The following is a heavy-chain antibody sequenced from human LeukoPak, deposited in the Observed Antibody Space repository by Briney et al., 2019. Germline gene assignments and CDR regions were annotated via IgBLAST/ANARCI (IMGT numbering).Heavy chain of an antibody. CDR1: GFTFSEYS. V-gene: IGHV3-48*04. CDR2: ISSSGTTI. Sequence: GGSLRLSCATSGFTFSEYSMTWVRQAPGKGREWVSYISSSGTTIYYADSLKGRFTIYSDNAKSALYLQMNSLRAEDTAVYYGARAHYYDCSGLDVWGQGTLVTVSS. CDR3: ARAHYYDCSGLDV. J-gene: IGHJ4*02. D-gene: IGHD3-22*01.